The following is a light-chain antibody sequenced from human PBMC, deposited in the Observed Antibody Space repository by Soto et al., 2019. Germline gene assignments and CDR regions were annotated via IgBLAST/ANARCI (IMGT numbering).Light chain of an antibody. CDR2: VAA. V-gene: IGKV1-39*01. CDR1: ENVNNY. Sequence: DIQMTQSPSALSASVGDRVTITCRASENVNNYLNWYQVKPGEAPRLLIYVAARLQSGVPSRFTGSGFGTDFSLTINSLQPEDFATYYCQQSFSSPRTFGQGTKLENK. J-gene: IGKJ2*01. CDR3: QQSFSSPRT.